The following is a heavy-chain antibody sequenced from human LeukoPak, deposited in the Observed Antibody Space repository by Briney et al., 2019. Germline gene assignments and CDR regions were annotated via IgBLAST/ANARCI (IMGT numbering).Heavy chain of an antibody. V-gene: IGHV3-66*01. CDR3: AKYGGNSGMAFDI. Sequence: GGSLRLSCAASGFTVSSNYMSWVRQAPGKGLEWVSVIYSGGSTYYADSVKGRFTISRDNAKNSLYLQMNSLRAEDTAVYYCAKYGGNSGMAFDIWGQGTVVTVSS. CDR1: GFTVSSNY. D-gene: IGHD4-23*01. CDR2: IYSGGST. J-gene: IGHJ3*02.